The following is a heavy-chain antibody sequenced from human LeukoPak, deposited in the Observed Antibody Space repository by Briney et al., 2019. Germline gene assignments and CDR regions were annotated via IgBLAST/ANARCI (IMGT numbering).Heavy chain of an antibody. D-gene: IGHD3-10*01. CDR3: ARQYYQGPGSFYGMDV. Sequence: GASVKVSCKASGYTFTSYGMDWVRQAPGQRLEWMGWINAGNGSTKYSQKFQGRVTITRDTSASTAYMEVSSLRYEGTAVYYCARQYYQGPGSFYGMDVWGQGTTVTV. V-gene: IGHV1-3*01. CDR2: INAGNGST. J-gene: IGHJ6*02. CDR1: GYTFTSYG.